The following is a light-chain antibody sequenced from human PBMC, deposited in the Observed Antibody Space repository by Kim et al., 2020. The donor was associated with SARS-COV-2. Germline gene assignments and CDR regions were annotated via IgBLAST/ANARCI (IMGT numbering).Light chain of an antibody. J-gene: IGLJ2*01. CDR2: EDN. Sequence: GKPVTISCARSSGSIASNYVQGYQQRPGSAPTTVIYEDNQRPSGVPGRFSGSIDSSSNSASLTISGLKTEDEADYYCQSYDSSTVVFGGGTQLTVL. V-gene: IGLV6-57*03. CDR1: SGSIASNY. CDR3: QSYDSSTVV.